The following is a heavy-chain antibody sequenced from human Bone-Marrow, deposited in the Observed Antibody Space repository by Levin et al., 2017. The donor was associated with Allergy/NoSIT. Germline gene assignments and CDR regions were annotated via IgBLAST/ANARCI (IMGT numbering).Heavy chain of an antibody. CDR3: ARGSPWRWAAY. CDR2: SYAGGST. J-gene: IGHJ4*02. V-gene: IGHV3-53*01. Sequence: QPGGSLRLSCAASGFSASKNFMSWVRQAPGKGLEWVSVSYAGGSTYYADSVQARFTIPRDNSKNTALLQMNKLRPDDTAGNYCARGSPWRWAAYWGQGTLVTVSS. D-gene: IGHD3-10*01. CDR1: GFSASKNF.